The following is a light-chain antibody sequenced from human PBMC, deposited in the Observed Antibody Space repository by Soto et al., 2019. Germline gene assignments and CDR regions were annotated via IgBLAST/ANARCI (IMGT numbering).Light chain of an antibody. CDR2: DAS. V-gene: IGKV3-11*01. CDR3: QHRSNWPS. Sequence: EIVLTQSPATLSLSPGERATLSCRASQSVSSYLAWYQQKPGQAPRLLIYDASNRATGIPARFSGSGSGTDFTLTISSLEPEDVAVYYGQHRSNWPSFGPGTKVDIK. J-gene: IGKJ3*01. CDR1: QSVSSY.